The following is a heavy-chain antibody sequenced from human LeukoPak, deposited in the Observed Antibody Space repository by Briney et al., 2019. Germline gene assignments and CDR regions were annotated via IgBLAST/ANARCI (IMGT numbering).Heavy chain of an antibody. V-gene: IGHV3-23*01. Sequence: PGGSLRLSCAASGFTFGDYGMNWVRQVPGKGLEWVSAISGDGGSTYYADSEKGRFTISRDNSKNTLYPQMNSLRAEDTAVYYCAKDFITGTAFDCWGQGTLVTVSS. D-gene: IGHD1-20*01. J-gene: IGHJ4*02. CDR3: AKDFITGTAFDC. CDR2: ISGDGGST. CDR1: GFTFGDYG.